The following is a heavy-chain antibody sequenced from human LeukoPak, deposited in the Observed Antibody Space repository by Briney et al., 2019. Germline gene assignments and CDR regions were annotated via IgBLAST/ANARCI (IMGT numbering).Heavy chain of an antibody. D-gene: IGHD6-19*01. CDR1: GYTFTTYY. Sequence: ASVKVSCKASGYTFTTYYMHWVRQAPGQGLEWMGIINPSGGSTSYAQRFQGRVAMTRDTSTSTVYMELSSLRSGDTAVYYCARETPPIVVAGPGKMDVWGQGTTVTVSS. CDR2: INPSGGST. CDR3: ARETPPIVVAGPGKMDV. J-gene: IGHJ6*02. V-gene: IGHV1-46*01.